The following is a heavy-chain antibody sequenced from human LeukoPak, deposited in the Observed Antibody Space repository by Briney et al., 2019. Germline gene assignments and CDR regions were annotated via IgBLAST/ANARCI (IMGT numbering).Heavy chain of an antibody. CDR3: ARERWLQTRRYYYYGMDV. V-gene: IGHV1-69*04. Sequence: SVKVSCKASGGTFSSYAISWVRQAPGQGLEWMGRIIPILGIANYAQKFQGRVTITADKSASTAYMELSSLRSEDTAVYYCARERWLQTRRYYYYGMDVWGQGTTVTASS. D-gene: IGHD5-24*01. CDR2: IIPILGIA. J-gene: IGHJ6*02. CDR1: GGTFSSYA.